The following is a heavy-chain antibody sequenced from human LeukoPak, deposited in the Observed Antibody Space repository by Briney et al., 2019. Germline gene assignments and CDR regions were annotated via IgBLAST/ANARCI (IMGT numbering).Heavy chain of an antibody. CDR1: GGSISSGGYY. J-gene: IGHJ4*02. CDR2: IYYSGST. CDR3: ARDSKGYCSGGSCYPDY. V-gene: IGHV4-31*03. D-gene: IGHD2-15*01. Sequence: SETLSLTCTVSGGSISSGGYYWSWIRQHPGKGLEWIGYIYYSGSTYYNPSLKSRVTISVDTSKNQFSLKLSSVTAADTAVYYCARDSKGYCSGGSCYPDYWGQGTLVTVSS.